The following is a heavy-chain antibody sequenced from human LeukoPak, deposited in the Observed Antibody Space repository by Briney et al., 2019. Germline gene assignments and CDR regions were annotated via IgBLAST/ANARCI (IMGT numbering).Heavy chain of an antibody. CDR3: AKDNRRHYTSGPNPDSLH. D-gene: IGHD6-19*01. J-gene: IGHJ4*02. CDR1: GFTFSSYW. CDR2: IASDGSST. Sequence: GGSLRLSCAASGFTFSSYWMNWVRQAPGKGLVWVSRIASDGSSTTYADSVKGRFSISRDNAKNTLYLQMNSLRVEDTAFYYCAKDNRRHYTSGPNPDSLHWGQGALVTVSS. V-gene: IGHV3-74*01.